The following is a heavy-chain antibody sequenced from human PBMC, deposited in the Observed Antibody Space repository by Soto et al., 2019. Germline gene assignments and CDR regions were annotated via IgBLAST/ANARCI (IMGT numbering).Heavy chain of an antibody. D-gene: IGHD6-25*01. CDR3: ARRKERSGPHYFDY. V-gene: IGHV1-8*01. CDR2: MNPYTGNT. Sequence: QVQLVQSGAEVKEPGASVKVSCQASGYTFTTYDIYWLRQATGHWLEWMGWMNPYTGNTGYAQKFQGRVTVTRNTSISTVYMEMSGLRLDDTAVYYCARRKERSGPHYFDYWGQGSQVTVSS. J-gene: IGHJ4*02. CDR1: GYTFTTYD.